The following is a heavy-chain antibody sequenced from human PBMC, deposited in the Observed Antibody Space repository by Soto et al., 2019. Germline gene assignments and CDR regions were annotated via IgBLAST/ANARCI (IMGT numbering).Heavy chain of an antibody. V-gene: IGHV1-69*12. Sequence: QVQLVQSGAEVKKPGSSVKVSCKASGGTFSSYAISWVRQAPGQGLEWMGGIIPIFGTANYAQKFQGRVTITADESTSTAYMELSSLRSEDTAVYYCARSGRRYCSGGSCLSDAFDIWGQGTMVTVSS. CDR3: ARSGRRYCSGGSCLSDAFDI. CDR2: IIPIFGTA. CDR1: GGTFSSYA. J-gene: IGHJ3*02. D-gene: IGHD2-15*01.